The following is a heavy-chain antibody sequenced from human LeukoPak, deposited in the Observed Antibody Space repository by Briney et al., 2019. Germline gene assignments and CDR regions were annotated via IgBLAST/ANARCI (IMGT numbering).Heavy chain of an antibody. V-gene: IGHV3-33*01. CDR1: GFTLSSYG. CDR2: IWYDGSNK. D-gene: IGHD2-2*01. J-gene: IGHJ6*02. CDR3: ARTVVPAASYYYYGMDV. Sequence: GGSLRLSCAASGFTLSSYGMHWVRQAPGKGLEWVAVIWYDGSNKYYADSVKGRFTISRDNSKNTLYLQINSLRAEDTDVYYCARTVVPAASYYYYGMDVWGQGTTVTVSS.